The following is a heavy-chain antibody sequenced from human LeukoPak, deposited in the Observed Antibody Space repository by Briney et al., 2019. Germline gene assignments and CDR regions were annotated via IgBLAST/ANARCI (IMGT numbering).Heavy chain of an antibody. CDR1: GYTFTGYY. J-gene: IGHJ6*02. CDR3: ARAYGDYYYYGMDV. Sequence: ASVKVSCKASGYTFTGYYMHWVRQAPGQGLEWMGRINPNSGGTNYAQKFQGRVTMTRDTSISTACMELSRLRSDDTAVYYCARAYGDYYYYGMDVWGQGTTVTVSS. V-gene: IGHV1-2*06. D-gene: IGHD4-17*01. CDR2: INPNSGGT.